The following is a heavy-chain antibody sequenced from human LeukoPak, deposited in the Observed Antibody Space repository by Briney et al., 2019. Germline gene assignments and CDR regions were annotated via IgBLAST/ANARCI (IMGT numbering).Heavy chain of an antibody. D-gene: IGHD6-19*01. CDR3: VRELSVAGSFLDY. CDR1: GFTFSSYA. J-gene: IGHJ4*02. Sequence: PGGSLRLSCAASGFTFSSYAMSWVRQAPGKGLEWVSAISGSGGSTYYADSVKGRFTISRDNSKNTLYLQMNSLRAEDTAVYYCVRELSVAGSFLDYWGQGTLVTVSS. V-gene: IGHV3-23*01. CDR2: ISGSGGST.